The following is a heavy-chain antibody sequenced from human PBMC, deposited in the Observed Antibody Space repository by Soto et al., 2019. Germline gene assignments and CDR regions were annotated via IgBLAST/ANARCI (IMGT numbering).Heavy chain of an antibody. CDR3: AKSLSMATSFDY. CDR1: GFIFSNYA. D-gene: IGHD2-21*01. V-gene: IGHV3-23*01. J-gene: IGHJ4*02. Sequence: GGSLRLSCAASGFIFSNYAMRWVRQAPGKGLEWVSAISASSTTIYYADPVKGRFTISRDNSKNTLYLQVSNLRAEDTAVYYCAKSLSMATSFDYWGQGTTVTVSS. CDR2: ISASSTTI.